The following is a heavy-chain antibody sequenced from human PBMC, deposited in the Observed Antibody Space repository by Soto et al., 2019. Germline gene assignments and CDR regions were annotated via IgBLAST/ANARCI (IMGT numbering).Heavy chain of an antibody. CDR2: IYYSGST. Sequence: SETLSLTCTVSGGSISSGGYYWSWIRQHPGKGLEWIGYIYYSGSTYYNPSLKSRVTISVDTSKNQFSLKLSSVTAADTAVYYCARGTLWFGELFEGPDYWGQGTLVTVSS. CDR3: ARGTLWFGELFEGPDY. CDR1: GGSISSGGYY. V-gene: IGHV4-31*03. J-gene: IGHJ4*02. D-gene: IGHD3-10*01.